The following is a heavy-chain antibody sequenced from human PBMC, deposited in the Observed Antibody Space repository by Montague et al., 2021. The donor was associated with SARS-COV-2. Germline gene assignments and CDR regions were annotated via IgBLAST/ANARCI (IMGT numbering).Heavy chain of an antibody. CDR2: IDAGGGAV. J-gene: IGHJ5*02. V-gene: IGHV3-23*01. D-gene: IGHD5-12*01. CDR3: ARRNSGQHLVGSGWFDP. CDR1: GFTFGSYA. Sequence: LRLSCATSGFTFGSYAMSWVRQAPGTGLEWLSGIDAGGGAVFDADSVKGRFTTSRDNYKNTLYLQMNSLTADDTAVYYCARRNSGQHLVGSGWFDPWGQGTLVTVSS.